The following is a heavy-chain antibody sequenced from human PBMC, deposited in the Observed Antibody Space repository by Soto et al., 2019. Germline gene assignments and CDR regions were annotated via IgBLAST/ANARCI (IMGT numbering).Heavy chain of an antibody. CDR2: IIPISGTA. V-gene: IGHV1-69*01. CDR3: AISQGSSTSLDIYYYYYYGMDV. J-gene: IGHJ6*02. D-gene: IGHD2-2*01. CDR1: GGTFSSYA. Sequence: QVQLVQSGAEVKKPGSSVKVSCKASGGTFSSYAISWVRQAPGQGLEWMGGIIPISGTANYAQKFQGRVTITTDESTSTAYMELSSLRSEDTVVEYCAISQGSSTSLDIYYYYYYGMDVWGQGTTVTVSS.